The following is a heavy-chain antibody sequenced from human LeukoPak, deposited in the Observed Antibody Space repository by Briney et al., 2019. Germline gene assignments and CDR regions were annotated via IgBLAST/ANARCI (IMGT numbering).Heavy chain of an antibody. CDR3: ARVGDNSGYYYPYFDY. Sequence: PGGSLRLSCEASGLTFNNYAMHWVRQSSGKGLEWVSGIGSSGGGTYYADSVKGRFTISRDTSKDTVYLQMDSLRAEDTAVYYCARVGDNSGYYYPYFDYWGQGTLVTVSS. V-gene: IGHV3-23*01. J-gene: IGHJ4*02. CDR1: GLTFNNYA. CDR2: IGSSGGGT. D-gene: IGHD3-22*01.